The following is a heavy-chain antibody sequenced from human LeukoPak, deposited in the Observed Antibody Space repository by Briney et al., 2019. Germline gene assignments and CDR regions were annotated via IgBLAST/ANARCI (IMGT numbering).Heavy chain of an antibody. CDR1: GGSISTNNYY. CDR3: ARHGGRSYYYDSSGYRN. J-gene: IGHJ4*02. V-gene: IGHV4-39*01. CDR2: IFYSGST. Sequence: SETLSLACTVSGGSISTNNYYWGWIRQPPGKGLEWIGNIFYSGSTYYSPSLKSRVTISLDTSRNQFSLKLSSVTAADTAVYYCARHGGRSYYYDSSGYRNWGQGTLVTVSS. D-gene: IGHD3-22*01.